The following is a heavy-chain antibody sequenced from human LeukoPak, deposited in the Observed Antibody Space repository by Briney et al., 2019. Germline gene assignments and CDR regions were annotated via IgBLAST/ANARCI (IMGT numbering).Heavy chain of an antibody. V-gene: IGHV4-59*01. CDR1: GGSISSYY. Sequence: PSETLSLTCTVSGGSISSYYWSWIRQPPGKGLEWIGYIYYSGSTNYNPSLKSRVTISVDTSKNQFSLKLSSVTAADTAVYYCARDRFWEFGSMDVGGQGTTVTVSS. D-gene: IGHD3-3*01. J-gene: IGHJ6*02. CDR3: ARDRFWEFGSMDV. CDR2: IYYSGST.